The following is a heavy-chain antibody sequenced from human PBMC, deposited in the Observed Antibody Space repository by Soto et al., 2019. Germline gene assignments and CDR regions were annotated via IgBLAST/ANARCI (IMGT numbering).Heavy chain of an antibody. Sequence: GGSLRLSCAASGFTFSSYGMHWVRQAPGKGLEWVAVIWYDGSNKYYADSVKGRFTISRDNSKNTLYLQMNSLRAEDTAVYYCAKAPGIAAAGTNFDYWGHGTLVTVSS. CDR2: IWYDGSNK. D-gene: IGHD6-13*01. CDR1: GFTFSSYG. J-gene: IGHJ4*01. V-gene: IGHV3-30*02. CDR3: AKAPGIAAAGTNFDY.